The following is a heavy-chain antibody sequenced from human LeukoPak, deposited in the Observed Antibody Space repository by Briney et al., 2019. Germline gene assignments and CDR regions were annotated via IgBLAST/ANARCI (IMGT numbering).Heavy chain of an antibody. D-gene: IGHD3-22*01. CDR2: IYSGGST. CDR1: GFTVSSNY. J-gene: IGHJ3*02. V-gene: IGHV3-53*01. CDR3: AREYYDNSGGEDAFDI. Sequence: GGSLRLSCAASGFTVSSNYMNWVRQAPGKGLEWVAGIYSGGSTFYADYVEGRFTISRDNSNNTMYLQMNSLRDEDTAMYYCAREYYDNSGGEDAFDIWGPGTMVTVSS.